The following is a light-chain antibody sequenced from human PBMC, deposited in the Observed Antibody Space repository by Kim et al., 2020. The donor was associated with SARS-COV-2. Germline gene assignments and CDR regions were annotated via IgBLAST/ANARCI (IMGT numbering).Light chain of an antibody. Sequence: LSPGERATLSSRASQSVSSSYLAWYQQKPGQAPRLLIYGASSRATGIPDRFSGSGSGTDFTLTISRLEPEDSAVYYCQQYGSSRTFGQGTKVDIK. J-gene: IGKJ1*01. V-gene: IGKV3-20*01. CDR2: GAS. CDR1: QSVSSSY. CDR3: QQYGSSRT.